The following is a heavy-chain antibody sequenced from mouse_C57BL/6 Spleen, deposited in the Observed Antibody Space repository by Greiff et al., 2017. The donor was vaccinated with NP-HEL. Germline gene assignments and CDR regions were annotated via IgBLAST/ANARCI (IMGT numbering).Heavy chain of an antibody. CDR1: GFTFSDYG. D-gene: IGHD1-1*01. J-gene: IGHJ1*03. CDR3: ARFITTVGWCVDV. V-gene: IGHV5-17*01. Sequence: EVMLVESGGGLVKPGASLKLSCAASGFTFSDYGMHWVRQAPEQGLEWVAYISSGSSTIYYADKVKGRFTISRDNAKNTLFLQMTSLRSEDTAMYDCARFITTVGWCVDVWGTGTTVTVSS. CDR2: ISSGSSTI.